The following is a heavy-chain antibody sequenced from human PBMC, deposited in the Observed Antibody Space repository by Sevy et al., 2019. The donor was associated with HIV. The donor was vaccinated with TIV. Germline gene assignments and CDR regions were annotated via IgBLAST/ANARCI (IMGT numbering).Heavy chain of an antibody. CDR1: GYTLSKLS. CDR3: ATLDFWSDYPLYGMDV. CDR2: FDPEDGET. J-gene: IGHJ6*02. Sequence: ASVKVSCMVSGYTLSKLSMHWVRQAPGKGPEWMGGFDPEDGETIYAQKFQGRVTMTEDTSTDTAYMKLSSLRSEDTAVYYCATLDFWSDYPLYGMDVWGQGTTVTVSS. D-gene: IGHD3-3*01. V-gene: IGHV1-24*01.